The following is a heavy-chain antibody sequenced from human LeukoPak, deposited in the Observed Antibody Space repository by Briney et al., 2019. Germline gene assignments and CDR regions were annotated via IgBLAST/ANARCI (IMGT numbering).Heavy chain of an antibody. D-gene: IGHD3-22*01. CDR2: IIPILGIA. Sequence: GTXXXXAISWVRQAPGXGLEWMGRIIPILGIANYAQKFQGRVTITADKSTSTAYMELSSLRSEDTAVYYCARDHPDYHDSSGYNYYFDYWGQGTLVTVSS. CDR3: ARDHPDYHDSSGYNYYFDY. J-gene: IGHJ4*02. V-gene: IGHV1-69*04. CDR1: GTXXXXA.